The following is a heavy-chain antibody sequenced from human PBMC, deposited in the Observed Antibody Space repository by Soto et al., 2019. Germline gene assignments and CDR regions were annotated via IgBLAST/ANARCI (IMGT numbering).Heavy chain of an antibody. D-gene: IGHD3-10*01. J-gene: IGHJ6*02. CDR1: GGSFSGYY. CDR3: ARTRITMVRGAYGMDV. CDR2: INHSGST. V-gene: IGHV4-34*01. Sequence: QVQLQQWGAGLLKPSETLSLTCAVYGGSFSGYYWSWIRQPPGKGLEWIGEINHSGSTNYNPSLKSRVTISVDTSKNQFSLKLSSVTAADTAVYYCARTRITMVRGAYGMDVWGQGTTVTVSS.